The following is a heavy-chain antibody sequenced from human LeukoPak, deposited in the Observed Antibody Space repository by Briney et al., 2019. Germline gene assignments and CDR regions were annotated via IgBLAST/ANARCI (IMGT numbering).Heavy chain of an antibody. V-gene: IGHV3-74*01. CDR2: INNDGSST. Sequence: GGSLRLSCAASGFTFSSYWMHWVRQAPGKGLVWVSRINNDGSSTTYAESVKGRFTISRDNAKNTLYLRMNSLRAEDTAVYYCARTPYYYAMDVWGQGTTVTVSS. CDR3: ARTPYYYAMDV. CDR1: GFTFSSYW. J-gene: IGHJ6*02. D-gene: IGHD2-15*01.